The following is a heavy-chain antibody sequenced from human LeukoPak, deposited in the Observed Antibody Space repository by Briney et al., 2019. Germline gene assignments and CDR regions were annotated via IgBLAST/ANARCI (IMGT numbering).Heavy chain of an antibody. CDR1: GFTFSSYS. D-gene: IGHD3-22*01. J-gene: IGHJ4*02. CDR2: ISSSSSYI. Sequence: PGGSLRLSCAASGFTFSSYSMNWVRQAPGKGLEWVSSISSSSSYIYYADSVKSRFTISRDNAKNSLYLQMNSLRAEDAAVYYCARDPLYDSSGLDYWGQGTLVTVSS. V-gene: IGHV3-21*01. CDR3: ARDPLYDSSGLDY.